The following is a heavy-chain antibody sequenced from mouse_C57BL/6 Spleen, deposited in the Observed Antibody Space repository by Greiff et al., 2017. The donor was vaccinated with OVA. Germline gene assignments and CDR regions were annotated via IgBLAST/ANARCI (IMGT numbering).Heavy chain of an antibody. CDR1: GYTFTSYG. CDR2: IYPRSGNT. Sequence: QVQLKESGAELARPGASVKLSCKASGYTFTSYGISWVKQRTGQGLEWIGEIYPRSGNTYYNEKFKGKATLTADKSSSTAYMELRSLTSEDSAVYFCARDYSNSRGAYWGQGTLVTVSA. CDR3: ARDYSNSRGAY. J-gene: IGHJ3*01. D-gene: IGHD2-5*01. V-gene: IGHV1-81*01.